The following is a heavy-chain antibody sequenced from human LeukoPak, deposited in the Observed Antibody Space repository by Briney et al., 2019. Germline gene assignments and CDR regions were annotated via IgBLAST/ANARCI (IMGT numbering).Heavy chain of an antibody. Sequence: GGSLRLSCAASGFTFSSYAMSWVHQAPGKGLEWVSAISGSGATTYYADSVKGRFTISRDNSKNTLYLQVNSLRAEDTAVYYCAKEGIAAPDVIYFDSWGRGTLVTVSS. CDR2: ISGSGATT. D-gene: IGHD6-13*01. CDR1: GFTFSSYA. J-gene: IGHJ4*02. CDR3: AKEGIAAPDVIYFDS. V-gene: IGHV3-23*01.